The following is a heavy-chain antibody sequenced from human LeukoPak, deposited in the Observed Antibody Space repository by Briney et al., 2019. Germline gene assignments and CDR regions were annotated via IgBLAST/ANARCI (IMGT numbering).Heavy chain of an antibody. V-gene: IGHV1-69*13. D-gene: IGHD6-13*01. Sequence: AAVRVSFKASGGTFSSYAISWVRQAPGQGLEWMGGIIPIFGTANYAQKFQGRVTITADESTSTAYMELSSLRSEDTAVYYCARRGYRSSHFDYWGQGTLVTVSS. CDR2: IIPIFGTA. CDR1: GGTFSSYA. CDR3: ARRGYRSSHFDY. J-gene: IGHJ4*02.